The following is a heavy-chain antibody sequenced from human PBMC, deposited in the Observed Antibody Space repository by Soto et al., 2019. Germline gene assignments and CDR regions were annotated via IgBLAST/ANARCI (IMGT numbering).Heavy chain of an antibody. CDR2: IYYTGTT. Sequence: SDTLSLTFNVSGNPISSYYWSWFRHPPGQGLEWVGYIYYTGTTTYNPSLRSRVAISVDASKSQFSLDLRSVTAADTAVYYCARLDDSYEAFYYWGHGAVLTVSS. V-gene: IGHV4-59*08. CDR1: GNPISSYY. J-gene: IGHJ4*01. CDR3: ARLDDSYEAFYY. D-gene: IGHD3-16*01.